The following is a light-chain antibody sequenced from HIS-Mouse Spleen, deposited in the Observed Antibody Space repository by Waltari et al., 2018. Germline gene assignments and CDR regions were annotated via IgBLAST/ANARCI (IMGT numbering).Light chain of an antibody. Sequence: DIVMTQSPDSLAVSLGERATINCKSSQSVLYSSNNKNYLAWYQQKPGQPPKLLLYWASTRESGVPDRFSGSGSGTDFTLTISSLQAEDVAVYYCQQYYSTLLTFGPGTKVDIK. J-gene: IGKJ3*01. CDR3: QQYYSTLLT. CDR1: QSVLYSSNNKNY. V-gene: IGKV4-1*01. CDR2: WAS.